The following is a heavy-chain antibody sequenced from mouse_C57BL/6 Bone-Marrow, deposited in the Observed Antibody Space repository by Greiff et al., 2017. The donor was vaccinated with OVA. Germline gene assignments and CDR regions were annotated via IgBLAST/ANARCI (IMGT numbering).Heavy chain of an antibody. Sequence: EVMLVESGEGLVKPGGSLKLSCAASGFTFSSYAMSWVRQTPEKRLEWVAYISSGGDYIYYADTVKGRFTISRDNARNTLYLQMSSLKSEDTAMYYCTRDRYFAWFAYWGQGTLVTVSA. CDR2: ISSGGDYI. CDR3: TRDRYFAWFAY. CDR1: GFTFSSYA. V-gene: IGHV5-9-1*02. J-gene: IGHJ3*01.